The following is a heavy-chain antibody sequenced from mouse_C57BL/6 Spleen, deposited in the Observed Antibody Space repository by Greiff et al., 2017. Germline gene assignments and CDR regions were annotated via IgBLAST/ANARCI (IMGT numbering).Heavy chain of an antibody. CDR3: ARSSPANYGYFGV. CDR1: GYTFTSYW. V-gene: IGHV1-52*01. Sequence: QVQLQQSGAELVRPGSSVKLSCKASGYTFTSYWMHWVKQRPIQGLEWIGNIYPSDSETHYNQKFKDKATLSVDKSSSTAYMQLSSLTSEDSAVYYCARSSPANYGYFGVWGTGTTVTVSS. J-gene: IGHJ1*03. CDR2: IYPSDSET.